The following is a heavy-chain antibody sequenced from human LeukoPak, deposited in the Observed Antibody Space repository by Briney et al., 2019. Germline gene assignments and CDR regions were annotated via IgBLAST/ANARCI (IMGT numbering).Heavy chain of an antibody. CDR1: GYTFTSYD. CDR3: ARGPPNWGYDY. J-gene: IGHJ4*02. Sequence: ASVKVSCKASGYTFTSYDINWVRQAPGQGPEWMGWMSPNSGNTGYAQKFQGRVTMTRSTSMSTAYMELSSLRSEDTAVYHCARGPPNWGYDYWGQGTLVTVSS. D-gene: IGHD7-27*01. CDR2: MSPNSGNT. V-gene: IGHV1-8*01.